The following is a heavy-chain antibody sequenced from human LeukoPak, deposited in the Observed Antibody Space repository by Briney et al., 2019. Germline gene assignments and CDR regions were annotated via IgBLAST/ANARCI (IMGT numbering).Heavy chain of an antibody. V-gene: IGHV4-34*01. Sequence: PSETLSLTCAVYGGSFSGYYWSWIRQPPGKGLEWIGEINHSGSTNYNPSLKSRVTISVDTSKNQFSLKLSSVTAADTAVYYCARGGAAAAGDEDDYYFDYWGQGILVTVSS. CDR1: GGSFSGYY. D-gene: IGHD6-13*01. J-gene: IGHJ4*02. CDR3: ARGGAAAAGDEDDYYFDY. CDR2: INHSGST.